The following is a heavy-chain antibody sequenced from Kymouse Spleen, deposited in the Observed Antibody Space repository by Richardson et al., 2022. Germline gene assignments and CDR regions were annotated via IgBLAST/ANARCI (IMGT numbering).Heavy chain of an antibody. CDR2: IYSGGST. J-gene: IGHJ6*02. CDR3: ARGTVTTDYYYGMDV. D-gene: IGHD4-17*01. CDR1: GFTVSSNY. V-gene: IGHV3-53*01. Sequence: EVQLVESGGGLIQPGGSLRLSCAASGFTVSSNYMSWVRQAPGKGLEWVSVIYSGGSTYYADSVKGRFTISRDNSKNTLYLQMNSLRAEDTAVYYCARGTVTTDYYYGMDVWGQGTTVTVSS.